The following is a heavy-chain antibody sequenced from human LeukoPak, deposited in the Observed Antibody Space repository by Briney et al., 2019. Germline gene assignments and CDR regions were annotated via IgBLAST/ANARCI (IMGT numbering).Heavy chain of an antibody. Sequence: GGSQRLSCAVSGFTFSSYAMSWVRQAPGKGLKWVSVISASDSSTYYADSVKGRFSISRDNSKNTLYLQMNSLKAEDTAIYYCAKLPNTGSYFYYWGQGTLVTVSS. V-gene: IGHV3-23*01. D-gene: IGHD1-26*01. CDR3: AKLPNTGSYFYY. CDR1: GFTFSSYA. CDR2: ISASDSST. J-gene: IGHJ4*02.